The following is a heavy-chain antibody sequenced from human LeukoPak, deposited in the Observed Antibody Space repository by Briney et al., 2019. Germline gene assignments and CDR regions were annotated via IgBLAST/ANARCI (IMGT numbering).Heavy chain of an antibody. D-gene: IGHD5-12*01. Sequence: GASVKVSCKASGYTFSSYGISWVRQAPGQGLEWMGWISAYNGNTNYAQKLQGRVTMTTDTSTNTAYMELRSLRSDGTAVYYCARDLRWDGYNLAAGAFDIWGQGTMVTVSS. CDR3: ARDLRWDGYNLAAGAFDI. CDR2: ISAYNGNT. J-gene: IGHJ3*02. CDR1: GYTFSSYG. V-gene: IGHV1-18*01.